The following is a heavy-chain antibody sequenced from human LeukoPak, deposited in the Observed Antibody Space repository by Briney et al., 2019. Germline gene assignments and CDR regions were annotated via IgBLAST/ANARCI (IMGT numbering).Heavy chain of an antibody. Sequence: GGSLRLSCAASGFTFSSSAMSWVRQAPGKGLEWVSAISNNGGYTYYADSVQGRFTISRDNSKSTLFLQMNSLRAEDTAVYYCAKQLGYCSDGSCYFPYWGQGTLVTVSS. V-gene: IGHV3-23*01. D-gene: IGHD2-15*01. CDR1: GFTFSSSA. CDR2: ISNNGGYT. CDR3: AKQLGYCSDGSCYFPY. J-gene: IGHJ4*02.